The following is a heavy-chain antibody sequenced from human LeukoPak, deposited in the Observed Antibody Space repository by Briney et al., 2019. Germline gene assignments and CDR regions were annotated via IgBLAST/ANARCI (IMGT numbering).Heavy chain of an antibody. CDR3: ARTSRHFYGSGTNLTPWPAGMDV. J-gene: IGHJ6*02. D-gene: IGHD3-10*01. CDR2: IYYSGSST. Sequence: SETLSLTCTVSGGSMSGFFWTWIRQPPGRELEWIGSIYYSGSSTKYNPSLKSRVTISVGTSKSQFSLNLASATAADTAVYYCARTSRHFYGSGTNLTPWPAGMDVWGQGTTVTVSS. CDR1: GGSMSGFF. V-gene: IGHV4-59*01.